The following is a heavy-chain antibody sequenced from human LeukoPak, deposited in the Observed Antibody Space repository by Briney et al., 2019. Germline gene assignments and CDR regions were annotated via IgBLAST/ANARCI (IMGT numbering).Heavy chain of an antibody. CDR1: GFTFSSYG. J-gene: IGHJ4*02. CDR3: AKDDLRYYFDY. CDR2: IWYDGSSK. D-gene: IGHD4-17*01. V-gene: IGHV3-33*06. Sequence: PGGSLRLSCAAYGFTFSSYGMHWVRQAPGKGLEWVAVIWYDGSSKYYADSVKGRFTISRDNSKNTLYLQMNSLRAEDTAEYYCAKDDLRYYFDYWGQGTLVTVSS.